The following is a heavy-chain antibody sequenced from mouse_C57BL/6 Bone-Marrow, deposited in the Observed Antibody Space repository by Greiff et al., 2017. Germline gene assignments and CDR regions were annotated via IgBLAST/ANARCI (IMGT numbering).Heavy chain of an antibody. V-gene: IGHV1-80*01. CDR1: GYAFSSYW. J-gene: IGHJ3*01. D-gene: IGHD2-5*01. CDR2: IDPGDGDT. Sequence: QVQLQQSGAELVKPGASVKISCKASGYAFSSYWMHWVKQRPGQGLEWIGKIDPGDGDTKYNGKFKGKATLTVDKSSITAYMQLSSLTSEDSAVYVWASDDYSSHRFAYWGQGTLVTVA. CDR3: ASDDYSSHRFAY.